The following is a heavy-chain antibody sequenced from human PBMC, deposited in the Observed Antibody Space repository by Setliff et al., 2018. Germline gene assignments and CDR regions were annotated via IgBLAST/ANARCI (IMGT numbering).Heavy chain of an antibody. J-gene: IGHJ4*02. V-gene: IGHV4-38-2*01. CDR2: INHSGST. CDR3: ARSFSRREKFLLDY. Sequence: SETLSLTCAVSGYSISSDSYWGWIRQPPGKGLEWIGEINHSGSTNYNPSLKSRVTISVDTSKNQFSLKLSSVTAADTAVYYCARSFSRREKFLLDYWGQGALVTVSS. CDR1: GYSISSDSY.